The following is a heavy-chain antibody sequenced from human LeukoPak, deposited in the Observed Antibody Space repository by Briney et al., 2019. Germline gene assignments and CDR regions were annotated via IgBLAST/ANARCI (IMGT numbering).Heavy chain of an antibody. Sequence: ASVKVSCKASGYTFTSYDINWVRQATGQGLEWMGWMNPNSGNTGYAQKFQGSVTMTRNTSISTAYMELSSLRSEDTAVYYCARAGQSYYYYYMDVWGKGTTVTVSS. CDR2: MNPNSGNT. CDR3: ARAGQSYYYYYMDV. D-gene: IGHD1-14*01. J-gene: IGHJ6*03. V-gene: IGHV1-8*01. CDR1: GYTFTSYD.